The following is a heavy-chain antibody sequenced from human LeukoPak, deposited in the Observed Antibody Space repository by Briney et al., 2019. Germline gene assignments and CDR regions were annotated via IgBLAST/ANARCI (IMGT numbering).Heavy chain of an antibody. CDR1: GGSISSYY. CDR2: IFYTGST. D-gene: IGHD3-22*01. V-gene: IGHV4-59*08. Sequence: SSETLSLTCTVSGGSISSYYWSWIRQPPGKALECVGYIFYTGSTNYNPSLKSRVTISGDTSKNQFSLKLSSVTAADTAVYYCATQNYYDSSGFDYWGQGTLVTVSS. J-gene: IGHJ4*02. CDR3: ATQNYYDSSGFDY.